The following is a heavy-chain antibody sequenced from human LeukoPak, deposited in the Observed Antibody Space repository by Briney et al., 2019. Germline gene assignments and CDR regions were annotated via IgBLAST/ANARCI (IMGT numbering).Heavy chain of an antibody. V-gene: IGHV1-8*03. Sequence: GASVKVSCKASGYTFTSYDINWVRQATGQGLEWMGWMNPNSGNTGYAQKFQGRVTITRNTSISTAYMELSSLRSEDTAVYYCAGMSGSYLPSVGDAFDIWGQGTMVTVSS. J-gene: IGHJ3*02. CDR2: MNPNSGNT. CDR3: AGMSGSYLPSVGDAFDI. CDR1: GYTFTSYD. D-gene: IGHD1-26*01.